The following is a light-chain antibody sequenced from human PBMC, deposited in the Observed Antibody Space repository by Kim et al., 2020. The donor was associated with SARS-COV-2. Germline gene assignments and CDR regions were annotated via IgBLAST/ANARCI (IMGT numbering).Light chain of an antibody. Sequence: GQSVPISCSSSSTSFRSYPVSWYQQVPGTAPKLLIYGNSQRPSGVPDRFSVSKSGTSASLAISGLQSEDEADYCCAAWDDSLYGRVFGGGTKVTVL. CDR3: AAWDDSLYGRV. J-gene: IGLJ3*02. CDR1: STSFRSYP. V-gene: IGLV1-44*01. CDR2: GNS.